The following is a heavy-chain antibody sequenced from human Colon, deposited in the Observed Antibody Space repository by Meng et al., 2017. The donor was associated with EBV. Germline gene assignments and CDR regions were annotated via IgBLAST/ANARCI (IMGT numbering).Heavy chain of an antibody. CDR1: GGSVSSGGYY. V-gene: IGHV4-31*03. J-gene: IGHJ4*02. Sequence: QGQVPESGHGLVKPSQTLSHSCTVSGGSVSSGGYYWTWIRQHPGKGLGWFGHIYYSGSTFYNPSLKRRVIISIDTSKNQFSLNLRSVTAADTAVYYCARVSSGWDYFDYWGQGTLVTVSS. D-gene: IGHD6-19*01. CDR2: IYYSGST. CDR3: ARVSSGWDYFDY.